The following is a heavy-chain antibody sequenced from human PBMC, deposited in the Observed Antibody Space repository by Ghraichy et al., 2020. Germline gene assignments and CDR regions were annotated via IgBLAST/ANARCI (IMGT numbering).Heavy chain of an antibody. CDR3: ARHGRVSPLGYCTSISCLNYFDP. Sequence: SETLSLTCTVSGGSISSSTYSWGWIRQPPGKRLEWIGSIFSSGNTYYNPSLKSRVTISVDTSKSQFSLKLNSVTAADTAVFFCARHGRVSPLGYCTSISCLNYFDPWGQGTLVTVSS. V-gene: IGHV4-39*01. J-gene: IGHJ5*02. D-gene: IGHD2-2*01. CDR2: IFSSGNT. CDR1: GGSISSSTYS.